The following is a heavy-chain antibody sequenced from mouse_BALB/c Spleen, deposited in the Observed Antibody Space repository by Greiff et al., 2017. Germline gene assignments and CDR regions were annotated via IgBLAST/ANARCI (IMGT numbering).Heavy chain of an antibody. Sequence: VKLQQSGAELVRPGASVTLSCKASGYTFTDYEMHWVKQTPVHGLEWIGAIDPETGGTAYNQKFKGKATLTADKSSSTAYMELRSLTSEDSAVYYCTRGTMITTAYWGQGTLVTVSA. CDR3: TRGTMITTAY. CDR2: IDPETGGT. V-gene: IGHV1-15*01. CDR1: GYTFTDYE. J-gene: IGHJ3*01. D-gene: IGHD2-4*01.